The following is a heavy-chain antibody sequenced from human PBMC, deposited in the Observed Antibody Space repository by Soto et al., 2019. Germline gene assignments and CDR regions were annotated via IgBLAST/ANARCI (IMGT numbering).Heavy chain of an antibody. V-gene: IGHV4-4*02. CDR2: IYHSGYI. CDR1: GGSISSGNW. J-gene: IGHJ4*02. Sequence: SETLSLTCAVSGGSISSGNWWSWIRQSPGKGLQWIGEIYHSGYIHYNPSLKSRVTISVDTSKNQFSLKLSSVTAADTAVYYCASTRSETYYFDYWGQGTLVTVSS. CDR3: ASTRSETYYFDY.